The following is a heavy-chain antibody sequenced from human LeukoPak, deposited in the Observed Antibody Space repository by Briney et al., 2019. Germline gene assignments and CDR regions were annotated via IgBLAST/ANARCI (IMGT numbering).Heavy chain of an antibody. J-gene: IGHJ4*02. CDR3: AREIRDYTGKFGYFDY. D-gene: IGHD4-23*01. CDR1: GGSISSHY. V-gene: IGHV4-59*11. CDR2: IYYSGST. Sequence: SETLSLTCTVSGGSISSHYWSWVRQPPGKGLEWIAYIYYSGSTNCNPSLKSRVTISVDTSKNQFSLNLSSVTAADTAVYYCAREIRDYTGKFGYFDYWGQGTLVTVSS.